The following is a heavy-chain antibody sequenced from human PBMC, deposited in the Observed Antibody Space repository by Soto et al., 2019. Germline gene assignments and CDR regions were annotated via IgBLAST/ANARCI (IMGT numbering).Heavy chain of an antibody. CDR3: ARDAFCGSGTCRVGHWFDP. Sequence: KTSETLSLTCAVSGYSISTGFNWAWIRQPPGKGLEWIGSIYHSGSTYYNLSLKSRVTISSDASKNQFSLKLTSVTAADSAVYYCARDAFCGSGTCRVGHWFDPWGQGTLVTVSS. CDR2: IYHSGST. V-gene: IGHV4-38-2*02. D-gene: IGHD2-21*01. CDR1: GYSISTGFN. J-gene: IGHJ5*02.